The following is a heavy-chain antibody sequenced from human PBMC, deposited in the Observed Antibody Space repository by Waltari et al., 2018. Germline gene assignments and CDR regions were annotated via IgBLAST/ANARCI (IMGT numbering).Heavy chain of an antibody. Sequence: QVQLQQWGAGLLKPSETLPLTCAVYGGSFSGYYWNWIRQPPGKGLEWIGEINHSGSTNYNPSLKSRVTISVDTSKNQFSLKLSSVTAADTAVYYCARGGRATTLDYWGQGTLVTVSS. D-gene: IGHD5-12*01. CDR1: GGSFSGYY. CDR2: INHSGST. CDR3: ARGGRATTLDY. J-gene: IGHJ4*02. V-gene: IGHV4-34*01.